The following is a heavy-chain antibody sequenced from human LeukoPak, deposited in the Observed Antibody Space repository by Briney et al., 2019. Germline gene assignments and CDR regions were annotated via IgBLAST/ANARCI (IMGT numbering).Heavy chain of an antibody. Sequence: SVKVSCKASGGTFSSYAISWVRQAPGQGLEWMGGIIPIFGTANYAQKFQGRVTITTDVSTSTAYMELSSLRSEDTAVYYCASGFLGIVGYCSSTSCFRHPFDYWGQGTLVTVSS. CDR1: GGTFSSYA. CDR3: ASGFLGIVGYCSSTSCFRHPFDY. D-gene: IGHD2-2*01. CDR2: IIPIFGTA. V-gene: IGHV1-69*05. J-gene: IGHJ4*02.